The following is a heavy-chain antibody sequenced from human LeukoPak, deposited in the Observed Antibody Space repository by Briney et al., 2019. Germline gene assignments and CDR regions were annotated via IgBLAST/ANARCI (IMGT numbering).Heavy chain of an antibody. J-gene: IGHJ6*03. V-gene: IGHV3-30*04. D-gene: IGHD2-2*01. CDR1: GFTFSSYA. CDR2: ISYDGSNK. CDR3: ARDSWIPGATSYYYYYYMDV. Sequence: GGSLGLSCAASGFTFSSYAMHWVRQAPGKGLEWVAVISYDGSNKYYADSVKGRFTISRDNSKNTLYLQMNSLRGEDTAVYYCARDSWIPGATSYYYYYYMDVWGKGTTVTVSS.